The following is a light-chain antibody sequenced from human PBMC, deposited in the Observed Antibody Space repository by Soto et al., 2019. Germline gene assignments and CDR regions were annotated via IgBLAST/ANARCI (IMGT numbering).Light chain of an antibody. CDR2: EVT. J-gene: IGLJ1*01. V-gene: IGLV2-8*01. CDR1: SSDGGGYDY. CDR3: SSFAGTNSFV. Sequence: SGLTQPPYAYGSPGQSVTISCTGTSSDGGGYDYVSWHQQHLGKAPKLIIYEVTRRPSGVPDRIFASKSDTTASLTVSGLQAEDEADYYCSSFAGTNSFVFGTGTKVTVL.